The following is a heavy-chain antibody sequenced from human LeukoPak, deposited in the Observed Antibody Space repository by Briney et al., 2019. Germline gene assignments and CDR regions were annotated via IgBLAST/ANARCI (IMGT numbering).Heavy chain of an antibody. V-gene: IGHV3-48*02. CDR2: ISGSSVTI. D-gene: IGHD3-10*01. Sequence: GGSLRLSCAASGFTFSGYSMNWVREAPGKGLGWVSYISGSSVTIYYADSVKGRFTISRDNAKNSVYLQMNSLRDDDTAVYYCGRDYYGSIDYWRQGTLVTVSS. CDR3: GRDYYGSIDY. CDR1: GFTFSGYS. J-gene: IGHJ4*02.